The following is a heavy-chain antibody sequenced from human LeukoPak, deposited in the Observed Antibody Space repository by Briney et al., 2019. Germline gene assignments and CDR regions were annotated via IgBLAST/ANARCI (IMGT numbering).Heavy chain of an antibody. CDR3: ARQGYSGHSQGAADY. D-gene: IGHD4-23*01. CDR2: ISVYNGNT. J-gene: IGHJ4*02. Sequence: ASVRVSCKASGYTFSIYGFSWVRQAPGQGLEWMGWISVYNGNTNYAQKFQGRVTMTTDTSTSTAHMELRSPRSDDTAVYYCARQGYSGHSQGAADYWGQGTLVTVSS. CDR1: GYTFSIYG. V-gene: IGHV1-18*01.